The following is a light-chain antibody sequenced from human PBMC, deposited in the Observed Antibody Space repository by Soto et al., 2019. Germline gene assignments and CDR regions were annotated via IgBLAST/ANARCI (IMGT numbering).Light chain of an antibody. J-gene: IGKJ5*01. Sequence: EIVLTRSPATLSLSPGERATLSCRASQSVSSSYLAWYQQKPGQAPRLLIYGASSRATGIPDRFSGSGSGTDFTLTISRLEPEDFAVYYCQQRSNWPPFTFGQGTRLEIK. CDR2: GAS. CDR1: QSVSSSY. V-gene: IGKV3D-20*02. CDR3: QQRSNWPPFT.